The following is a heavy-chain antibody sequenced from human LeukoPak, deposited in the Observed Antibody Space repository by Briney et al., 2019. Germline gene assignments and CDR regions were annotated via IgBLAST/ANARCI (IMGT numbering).Heavy chain of an antibody. V-gene: IGHV4-59*01. J-gene: IGHJ4*02. CDR1: GGSISNYY. CDR3: ARGYSGSYGRFDY. Sequence: PSETLSLTCTVSGGSISNYYWSWIRQPPGRGLEWIGYIYYSGSTNYNPSLKSRVTISVDTSKNQFSLKLSSVTAADTAVYYCARGYSGSYGRFDYWGQGTLVTVSS. CDR2: IYYSGST. D-gene: IGHD1-26*01.